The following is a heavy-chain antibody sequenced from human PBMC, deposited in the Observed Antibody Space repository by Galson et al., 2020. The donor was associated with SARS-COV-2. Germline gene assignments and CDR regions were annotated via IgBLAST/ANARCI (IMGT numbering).Heavy chain of an antibody. CDR2: IYYGGTT. V-gene: IGHV4-39*01. CDR1: GGSISSSNYY. Sequence: ALETLSLTCTVSGGSISSSNYYWGWIRQPPGKGLEWIGTIYYGGTTYYNPSLKSRVAISVDTSKNQFSLKLSSVTAADTAVYYCARFSRSWYQGDYWGQGTLVAVSS. CDR3: ARFSRSWYQGDY. J-gene: IGHJ4*02. D-gene: IGHD6-13*01.